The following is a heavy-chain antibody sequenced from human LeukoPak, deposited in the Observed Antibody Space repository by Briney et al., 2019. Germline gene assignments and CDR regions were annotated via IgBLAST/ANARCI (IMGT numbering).Heavy chain of an antibody. CDR1: GFTFSSYG. J-gene: IGHJ5*02. CDR3: ARDSVVVTHNWFDP. Sequence: GRSLRLSCAASGFTFSSYGMHWVRQAPGKGLEWVAVIWYDGSNKYYADSVKGRFTISRDNSKNTLYLQMNSLRAEDTAVYYCARDSVVVTHNWFDPWGRGTLVTVSS. D-gene: IGHD3-22*01. V-gene: IGHV3-33*01. CDR2: IWYDGSNK.